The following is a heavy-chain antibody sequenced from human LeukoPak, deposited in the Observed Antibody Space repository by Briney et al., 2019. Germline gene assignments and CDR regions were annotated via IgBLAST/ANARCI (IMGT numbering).Heavy chain of an antibody. J-gene: IGHJ3*02. CDR1: GGSIGSYY. CDR3: ARVSRLWWARDI. D-gene: IGHD2-21*01. Sequence: SETLSLTCTVSGGSIGSYYWNWIRQPPGKGLEWIGEINHSGSTNYNPSLKSRVNISVDTSKNQFSLKLSSVTAADTAVYYCARVSRLWWARDIWGQGTMVTVPS. CDR2: INHSGST. V-gene: IGHV4-34*01.